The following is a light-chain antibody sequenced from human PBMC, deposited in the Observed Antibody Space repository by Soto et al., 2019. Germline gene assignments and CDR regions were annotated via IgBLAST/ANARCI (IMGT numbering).Light chain of an antibody. Sequence: QSALTHPASVSGSPGQSITISCTGTSSDVGNYNLVSWYQQHPGKAPKLMIYDVSKRPSGVSNRFSGSKSGNTASLTISGLQADDEADYYCCSYAGDSYVFGTGTKLTVL. J-gene: IGLJ1*01. CDR3: CSYAGDSYV. CDR2: DVS. V-gene: IGLV2-23*02. CDR1: SSDVGNYNL.